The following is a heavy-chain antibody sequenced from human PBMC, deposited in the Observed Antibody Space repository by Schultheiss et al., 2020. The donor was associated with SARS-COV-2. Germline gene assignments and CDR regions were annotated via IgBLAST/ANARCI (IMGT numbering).Heavy chain of an antibody. D-gene: IGHD6-6*01. V-gene: IGHV4-61*02. CDR1: GGSVNSGSYY. Sequence: SETLSLTCTVSGGSVNSGSYYWSWIRQPAGKGLEWIGRIYTSGSTNYNPSLKSRVTMSVDTSKNQFSLKLSSVTAADTAVYYCARAPSIAAPDWFDPWGQGILVTVSS. J-gene: IGHJ5*02. CDR2: IYTSGST. CDR3: ARAPSIAAPDWFDP.